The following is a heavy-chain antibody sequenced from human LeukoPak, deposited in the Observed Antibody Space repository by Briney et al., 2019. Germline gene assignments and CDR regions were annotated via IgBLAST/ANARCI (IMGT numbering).Heavy chain of an antibody. D-gene: IGHD6-13*01. Sequence: SETLSLTCAVYGGSFSGYYWSWIRQPPGKGLEWIGEINHSGSTNYNPSLKSRVTISVDTSKNQFSLKLSSVTAADTAVYYCASGYSSSWYTEKRSFDYWGQGTLVTVSS. CDR2: INHSGST. V-gene: IGHV4-34*01. J-gene: IGHJ4*02. CDR3: ASGYSSSWYTEKRSFDY. CDR1: GGSFSGYY.